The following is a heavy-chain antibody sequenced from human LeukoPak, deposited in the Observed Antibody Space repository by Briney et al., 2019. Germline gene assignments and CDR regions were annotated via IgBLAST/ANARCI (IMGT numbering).Heavy chain of an antibody. CDR2: IYPGDSDT. Sequence: GESLKISCKGSGYSFTSYWIGWVRQMPGKGLERMGIIYPGDSDTRYSPSFQGQVTISADKSISTAYLQWSSLKASDTAMYYCASAYCGGDCYLNDAFDIWGQGTMVTVSS. J-gene: IGHJ3*02. D-gene: IGHD2-21*02. CDR3: ASAYCGGDCYLNDAFDI. V-gene: IGHV5-51*01. CDR1: GYSFTSYW.